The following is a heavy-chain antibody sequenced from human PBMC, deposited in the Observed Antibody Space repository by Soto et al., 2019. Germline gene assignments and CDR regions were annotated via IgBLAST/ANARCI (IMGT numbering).Heavy chain of an antibody. Sequence: SVKVSCKASGDTDTNYVISWVRQAPGQGLEWMGGIFPKFGTTYSAQKLQDRLTVTADESTSTVYMQLSSLRLDDTAVYYCEAEMTFGKLSVVWGQGTTVTVSS. D-gene: IGHD3-16*02. CDR2: IFPKFGTT. CDR1: GDTDTNYV. J-gene: IGHJ6*02. CDR3: EAEMTFGKLSVV. V-gene: IGHV1-69*13.